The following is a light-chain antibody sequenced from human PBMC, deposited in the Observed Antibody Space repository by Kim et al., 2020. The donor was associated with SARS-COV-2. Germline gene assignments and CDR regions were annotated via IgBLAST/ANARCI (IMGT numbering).Light chain of an antibody. Sequence: SPGERDTLSCRASQSVSSSYLAWYQQKPGQPPRLLIYGASSRATDIPDRFIGGGSGTDFTLTISRLEPEDFAVYYCQHSGGSAPYTFGQGTKLEI. CDR3: QHSGGSAPYT. V-gene: IGKV3-20*01. CDR1: QSVSSSY. J-gene: IGKJ2*01. CDR2: GAS.